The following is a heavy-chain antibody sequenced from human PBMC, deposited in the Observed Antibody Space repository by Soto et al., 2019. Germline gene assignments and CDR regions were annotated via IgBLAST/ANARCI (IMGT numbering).Heavy chain of an antibody. CDR2: INPRGGST. J-gene: IGHJ6*02. Sequence: VKVSCKASGYTFTSYYLHWVRQAPGQGLEWMGIINPRGGSTSYAQKFQGRVTMTRDTSTSTVYMELSSLRSEDTAVYYCARDLVRGAYYYYGMDVWGQGTTVTVSS. D-gene: IGHD3-10*01. CDR1: GYTFTSYY. V-gene: IGHV1-46*01. CDR3: ARDLVRGAYYYYGMDV.